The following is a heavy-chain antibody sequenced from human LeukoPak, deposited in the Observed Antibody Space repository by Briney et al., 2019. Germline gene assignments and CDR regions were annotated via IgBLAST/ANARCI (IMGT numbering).Heavy chain of an antibody. CDR2: INPSGGST. CDR3: ARDRWTNYYGPGPYNWFDP. CDR1: GYTFTSYY. V-gene: IGHV1-46*01. D-gene: IGHD3-10*01. J-gene: IGHJ5*02. Sequence: ASVKVSCKASGYTFTSYYMHWVRQAPGQGLEWMGIINPSGGSTSYAQKFQGRVTMTRDMSTSTVYMELSSLRSEDTAVYYCARDRWTNYYGPGPYNWFDPWGQGTLVTVSS.